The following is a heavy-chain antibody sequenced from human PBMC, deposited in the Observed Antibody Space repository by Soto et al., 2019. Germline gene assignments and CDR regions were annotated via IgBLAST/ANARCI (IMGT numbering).Heavy chain of an antibody. D-gene: IGHD2-2*01. J-gene: IGHJ6*02. Sequence: QVQLVQSGAEVKKPGSSVKVSCKASGGTFSSYAISWVRQAPGQGLEWMGGIIPIFGTANYAQKFQGRVTSTEDESTSTAYMELSSLRSEDTAVYYCARANCISTSCYYYYGMDVWGQGTTVTVSS. CDR1: GGTFSSYA. CDR3: ARANCISTSCYYYYGMDV. V-gene: IGHV1-69*12. CDR2: IIPIFGTA.